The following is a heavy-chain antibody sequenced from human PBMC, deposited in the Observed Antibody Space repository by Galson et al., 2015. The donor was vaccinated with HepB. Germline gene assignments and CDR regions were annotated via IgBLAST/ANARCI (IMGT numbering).Heavy chain of an antibody. Sequence: SLRLSCAASGFTFSKARMSWVRQAPGKGLEWVGRIKSNTDGGTTDYAAPVKGRFTISRDDSKNTLYLQMNSLKTEDTAVYYCTTDYYDISGYYSLLPYWGQGALVTVSS. CDR3: TTDYYDISGYYSLLPY. V-gene: IGHV3-15*01. D-gene: IGHD3-22*01. CDR1: GFTFSKAR. CDR2: IKSNTDGGTT. J-gene: IGHJ4*02.